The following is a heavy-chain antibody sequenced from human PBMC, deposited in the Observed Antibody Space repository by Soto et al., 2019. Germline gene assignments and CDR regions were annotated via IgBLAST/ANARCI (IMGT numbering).Heavy chain of an antibody. D-gene: IGHD3-22*01. CDR3: VKDLEQGGYYDSSGTFDY. CDR2: ISSNGGST. CDR1: GFTFSSYA. Sequence: GGSLRLSCSASGFTFSSYAMHWVRQAPGKGLEYVSAISSNGGSTYYADSVKGRFTISRDNSKNTLYLQMSSLRAEDTAVYYCVKDLEQGGYYDSSGTFDYWGQGTLVTVSS. J-gene: IGHJ4*02. V-gene: IGHV3-64D*08.